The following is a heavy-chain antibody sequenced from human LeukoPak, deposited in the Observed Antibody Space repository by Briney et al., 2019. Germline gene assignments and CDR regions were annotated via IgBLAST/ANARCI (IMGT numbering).Heavy chain of an antibody. D-gene: IGHD6-19*01. CDR1: GFTFSTYG. Sequence: GGSLRLSCAESGFTFSTYGMHWVRQAPGKGLEWVAVIWFDGSNQYYVDSVRGRFSISRDNSKNTLYLQMNTLRAEDTGVYYCARDRGSGDSFDLWGQGAMVTVSS. CDR3: ARDRGSGDSFDL. CDR2: IWFDGSNQ. V-gene: IGHV3-33*01. J-gene: IGHJ3*01.